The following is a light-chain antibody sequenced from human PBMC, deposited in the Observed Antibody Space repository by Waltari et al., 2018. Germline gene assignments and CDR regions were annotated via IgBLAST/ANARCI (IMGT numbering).Light chain of an antibody. CDR2: TAS. V-gene: IGKV1-NL1*01. J-gene: IGKJ2*01. CDR1: QGILNS. Sequence: DIQMTQSPSSLSASVGDTVTITCRTSQGILNSLAWYQQKSGKAPKVLLSTASRLQSGVPSRFSGSGSGTLYTLTISGLQPEDFATYYCQQYLVFPYTFGQGTKLEI. CDR3: QQYLVFPYT.